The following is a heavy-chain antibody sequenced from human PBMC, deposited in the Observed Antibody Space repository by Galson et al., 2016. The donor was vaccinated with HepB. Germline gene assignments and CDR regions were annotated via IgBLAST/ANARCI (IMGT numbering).Heavy chain of an antibody. V-gene: IGHV3-15*01. CDR3: VTRGGENN. Sequence: SCAASGFNFADAWMNWVRQAPGKGLEWVGRIKSKTAVGTTDYAAPVKGRFTISRDDSKSTLYLQMNSLKTEDTAMYYCVTRGGENNWGPGTLVTVSS. CDR1: GFNFADAW. D-gene: IGHD2-21*01. J-gene: IGHJ4*02. CDR2: IKSKTAVGTT.